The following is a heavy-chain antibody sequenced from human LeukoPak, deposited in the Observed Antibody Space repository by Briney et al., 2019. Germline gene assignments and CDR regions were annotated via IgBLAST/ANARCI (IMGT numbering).Heavy chain of an antibody. Sequence: TGGSLRLSCAASGFTFSSYAMSWVRQAPGKGLKWVSAISGSGDRTYYADSVKGRFTISRDNSKNTLYLQMNSLRAEDTAVYYCAKAGITMIVVVPPLGYYGMDVWGQGTTVTVSS. CDR1: GFTFSSYA. CDR3: AKAGITMIVVVPPLGYYGMDV. V-gene: IGHV3-23*01. J-gene: IGHJ6*02. D-gene: IGHD3-22*01. CDR2: ISGSGDRT.